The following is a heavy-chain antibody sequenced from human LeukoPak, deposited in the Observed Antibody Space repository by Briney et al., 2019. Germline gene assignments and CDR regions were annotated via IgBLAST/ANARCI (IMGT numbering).Heavy chain of an antibody. CDR3: ARRPSDWYSPIDY. CDR1: GGSISSGRYY. J-gene: IGHJ4*02. Sequence: SETLSLTCTVSGGSISSGRYYWTWIRQPAGKGLEWIGRMYHTGSTIYNPSFRSRVTISVDTSKNQFSLKLNSVTAADTAVYYCARRPSDWYSPIDYWGPGTLVTVS. CDR2: MYHTGST. V-gene: IGHV4-61*02. D-gene: IGHD6-19*01.